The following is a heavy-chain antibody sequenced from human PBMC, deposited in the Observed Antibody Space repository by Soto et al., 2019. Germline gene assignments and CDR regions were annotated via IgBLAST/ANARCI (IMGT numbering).Heavy chain of an antibody. Sequence: SETLSLTCAVSGGSISSTNWWNWVRQPPGKGLEWIGEIYHSGRTNYNPSLKSRVTTSIDQSQDQFSLKLSSVTAADTAVYFCARDDPNRGAAGTFDYWGEGTLVTVSS. J-gene: IGHJ4*02. CDR2: IYHSGRT. D-gene: IGHD6-13*01. CDR1: GGSISSTNW. V-gene: IGHV4-4*02. CDR3: ARDDPNRGAAGTFDY.